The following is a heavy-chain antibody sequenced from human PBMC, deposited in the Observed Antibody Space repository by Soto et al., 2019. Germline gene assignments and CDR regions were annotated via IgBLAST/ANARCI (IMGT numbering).Heavy chain of an antibody. V-gene: IGHV3-23*01. CDR3: TTDPVSSSWITWFDP. CDR2: ISGSGGST. D-gene: IGHD6-13*01. Sequence: PGGSLRLSCAASGFTFSNYAVTWVRQAPGKGLEWVSTISGSGGSTYYADSVKGRFTISRDNSKNTLYLQMNSLRAEDTAVYYCTTDPVSSSWITWFDPWGQGTLVTVSS. CDR1: GFTFSNYA. J-gene: IGHJ5*02.